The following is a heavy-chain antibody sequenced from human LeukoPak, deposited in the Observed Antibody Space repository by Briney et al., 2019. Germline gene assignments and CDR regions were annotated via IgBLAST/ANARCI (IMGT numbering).Heavy chain of an antibody. CDR3: ARASGYSYGFWYFDY. CDR2: INPSGGST. CDR1: GYTFTSYY. Sequence: GASVKVSCKASGYTFTSYYMHWVRQAPGQGLEWMGIINPSGGSTSYAQKFQGRVTMTRDTSTSTVYMELSSLRSEDTAVYCCARASGYSYGFWYFDYWGQGTLVTVSS. J-gene: IGHJ4*02. V-gene: IGHV1-46*01. D-gene: IGHD5-18*01.